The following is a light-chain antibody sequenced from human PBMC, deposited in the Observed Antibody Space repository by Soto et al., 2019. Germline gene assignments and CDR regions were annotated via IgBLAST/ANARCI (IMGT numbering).Light chain of an antibody. J-gene: IGKJ2*01. Sequence: DIPMTQSPSSLSASVGDRVTITCRASQSISSYLNWYQQKPGKAPKLLIYAASSLQSGVPSRFSGSGSGTDFTLTIRSLQHEDFATYYCQQSYSTPYTFGQGTKLEIK. CDR1: QSISSY. CDR2: AAS. CDR3: QQSYSTPYT. V-gene: IGKV1-39*01.